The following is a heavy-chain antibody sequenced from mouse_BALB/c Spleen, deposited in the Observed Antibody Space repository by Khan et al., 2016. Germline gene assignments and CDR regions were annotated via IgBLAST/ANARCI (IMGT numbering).Heavy chain of an antibody. Sequence: EVELVESGGGLVQPGGSRKLSCAASGFTFSSFGMHWVRQAPEKGLEWVAFISSGSSAIYYADTVKGRFTIPRDNPKNTLFLQRTSLRSEDTAMYYGGRGDYWGQGTTLTVSS. CDR2: ISSGSSAI. V-gene: IGHV5-17*02. CDR1: GFTFSSFG. J-gene: IGHJ2*01. CDR3: GRGDY.